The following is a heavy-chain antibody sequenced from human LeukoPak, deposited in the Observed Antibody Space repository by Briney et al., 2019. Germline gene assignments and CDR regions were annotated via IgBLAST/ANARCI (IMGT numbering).Heavy chain of an antibody. CDR2: ISSSSRYI. Sequence: KAGGSLRLSCAASGFTFSSYSMNWVRQAPGKGLEWVSSISSSSRYIYYADSVKGRFTNSRDNAKNSLYLQMNSLRAEDTAVYYCARGGSDILTQHDYWGQGTLVTVSS. CDR1: GFTFSSYS. J-gene: IGHJ4*02. CDR3: ARGGSDILTQHDY. V-gene: IGHV3-21*01. D-gene: IGHD3-9*01.